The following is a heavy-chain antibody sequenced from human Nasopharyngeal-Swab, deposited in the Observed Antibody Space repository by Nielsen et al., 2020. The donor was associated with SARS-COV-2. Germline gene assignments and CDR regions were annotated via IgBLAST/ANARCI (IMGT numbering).Heavy chain of an antibody. CDR1: GGTFSSYA. CDR2: FIPIFGTA. V-gene: IGHV1-69*06. Sequence: SVKVSCKASGGTFSSYAISWVRQAPGQGLEWMGGFIPIFGTANYAQKFQGRVTITADKSTSTAYMELSSLRSEDTAVYYCARGDTIFGKGSYDAFDIWGQGTMVTVSS. J-gene: IGHJ3*02. D-gene: IGHD3-3*01. CDR3: ARGDTIFGKGSYDAFDI.